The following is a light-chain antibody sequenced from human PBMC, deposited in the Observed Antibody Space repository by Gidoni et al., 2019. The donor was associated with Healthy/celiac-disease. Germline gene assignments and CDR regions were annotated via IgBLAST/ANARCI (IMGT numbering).Light chain of an antibody. CDR2: DVS. J-gene: IGLJ2*01. CDR3: SSYTSSSTLV. V-gene: IGLV2-14*01. Sequence: QSALTQPASVYGSPGQSITISCTGTSSDVGGYNYVSWYQQHPGKAPKLMIYDVSNRPSGVSNRFSGSKSGNTASLTISGLPAEDEADYYCSSYTSSSTLVFGGGTKLTVL. CDR1: SSDVGGYNY.